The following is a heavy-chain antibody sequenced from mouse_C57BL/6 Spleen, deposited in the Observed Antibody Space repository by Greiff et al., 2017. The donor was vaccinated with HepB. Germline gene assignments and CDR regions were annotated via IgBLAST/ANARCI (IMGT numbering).Heavy chain of an antibody. CDR3: ARQGYYYGSVYWYFDV. Sequence: EVHLVESGGGLVKPGGSLKLSCAASGFTFSSYTMSWVRQTPEKRLEWVATISGGGGNTYYPDSVKGRFTISRDNAKNTLYLQMSSLRSEDTALYYCARQGYYYGSVYWYFDVWGTGTTVTVSS. D-gene: IGHD1-1*01. J-gene: IGHJ1*03. CDR1: GFTFSSYT. CDR2: ISGGGGNT. V-gene: IGHV5-9*01.